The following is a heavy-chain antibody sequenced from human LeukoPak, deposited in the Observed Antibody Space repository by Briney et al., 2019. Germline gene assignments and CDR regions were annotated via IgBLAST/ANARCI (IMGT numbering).Heavy chain of an antibody. J-gene: IGHJ4*02. D-gene: IGHD1-7*01. V-gene: IGHV4-59*01. Sequence: PSETLSLTCTVSGDSISSYYWSWIRQPPGKGLEWVGYIFYSGNTNYNPSLKSRVTISVDTSKNQFSLKLTSMTAADTAFYYCVRDRELHYWGQGILVTVSS. CDR2: IFYSGNT. CDR1: GDSISSYY. CDR3: VRDRELHY.